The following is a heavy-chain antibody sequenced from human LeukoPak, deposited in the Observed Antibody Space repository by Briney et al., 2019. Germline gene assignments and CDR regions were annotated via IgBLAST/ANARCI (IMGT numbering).Heavy chain of an antibody. J-gene: IGHJ3*02. Sequence: GESLRLSCAASGFTFSSYWMSWVRQAPGKGLEWVANIKQDGSEKYYVDSVKGRFTISRDNAKNSLYLQMNSLRAEDTAVYYCAKDQDGCGGDCYWDALDIWGQGTMVTVSS. CDR2: IKQDGSEK. V-gene: IGHV3-7*01. D-gene: IGHD2-21*01. CDR1: GFTFSSYW. CDR3: AKDQDGCGGDCYWDALDI.